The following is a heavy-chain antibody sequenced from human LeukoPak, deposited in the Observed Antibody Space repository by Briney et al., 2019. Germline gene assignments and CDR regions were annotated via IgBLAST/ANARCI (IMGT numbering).Heavy chain of an antibody. V-gene: IGHV1-8*01. Sequence: ASVKVSCKASGYTFTSYDINWVRQATGQGLEWMGWMNPNSGNTGYAQKFQGRVTMTRNTSISTAYMELSSLRSEDTAVYYCARAKTTVTTLYYYYYYYMDVWGKGTTVTASS. CDR2: MNPNSGNT. J-gene: IGHJ6*03. CDR3: ARAKTTVTTLYYYYYYYMDV. D-gene: IGHD4-17*01. CDR1: GYTFTSYD.